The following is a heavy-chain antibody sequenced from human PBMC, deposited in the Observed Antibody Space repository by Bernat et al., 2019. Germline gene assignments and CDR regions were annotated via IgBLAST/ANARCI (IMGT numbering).Heavy chain of an antibody. Sequence: QVQLVESGGGVVQPGRSLRLSCAASGFTFSSYGMHWVRQAPGKGLEWVAVTSYDGSNKYYADSVKGRFTISRDNSKNTLHLQMNSLRAEDMAVYYCATLGRGYCSGGSCYSLHYWGQGTLVTVSS. CDR2: TSYDGSNK. D-gene: IGHD2-15*01. V-gene: IGHV3-30*03. CDR3: ATLGRGYCSGGSCYSLHY. CDR1: GFTFSSYG. J-gene: IGHJ4*02.